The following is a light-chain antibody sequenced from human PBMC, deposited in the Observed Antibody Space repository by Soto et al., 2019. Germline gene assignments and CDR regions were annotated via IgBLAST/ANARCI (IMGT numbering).Light chain of an antibody. V-gene: IGKV3-15*01. CDR3: QQYNNWYT. Sequence: EIVMTQSPATLSVSPGDRATLSCRASQSVSSNLAWYQHKPGQAPRLLIYGASTRATGIPARFSGSGSGTEFTLTISSLQSEDLGIYYCQQYNNWYTFGQGTKLEIK. CDR1: QSVSSN. CDR2: GAS. J-gene: IGKJ2*01.